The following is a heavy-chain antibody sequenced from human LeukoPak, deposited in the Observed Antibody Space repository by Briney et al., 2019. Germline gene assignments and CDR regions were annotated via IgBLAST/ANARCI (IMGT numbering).Heavy chain of an antibody. Sequence: GAAVKVSCEASGYSFSDYYLHWVRLAPGQGLEWMGWINPNSGGTSYAQKFQGRVTMTRDTSISTAYMELSRLRSDDTAVYYCAGIYCGGDCYPSDWGQGTLVTVSS. CDR2: INPNSGGT. J-gene: IGHJ4*02. CDR3: AGIYCGGDCYPSD. CDR1: GYSFSDYY. V-gene: IGHV1-2*02. D-gene: IGHD2-21*02.